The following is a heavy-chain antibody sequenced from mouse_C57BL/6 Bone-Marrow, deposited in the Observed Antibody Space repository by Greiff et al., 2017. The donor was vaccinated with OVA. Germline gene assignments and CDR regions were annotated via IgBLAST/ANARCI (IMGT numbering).Heavy chain of an antibody. V-gene: IGHV1-72*01. CDR3: ARSYAQRYYYAMDY. Sequence: QVQLQQPGAELVKPGASVKLSCKASGYTFTSYWMPWVKQRPGRGLEWIGRIDPNSGGTKYNEKFKSKATLTVDKPSSTAYMQLSSLTSEDSAVYYCARSYAQRYYYAMDYWGQGTSVTVSS. D-gene: IGHD6-5*01. CDR2: IDPNSGGT. CDR1: GYTFTSYW. J-gene: IGHJ4*01.